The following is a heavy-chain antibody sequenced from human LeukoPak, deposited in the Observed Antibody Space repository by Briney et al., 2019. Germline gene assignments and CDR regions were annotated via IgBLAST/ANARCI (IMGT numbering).Heavy chain of an antibody. CDR2: ISYSGST. D-gene: IGHD5-24*01. CDR1: GGSISSSSYY. Sequence: SETLSLTCTVSGGSISSSSYYWSWIRQPPGKGLEWIAYISYSGSTDYNPSLKSRVTISVDTSKNQFSLKLSSVTVADTAVYYCTRDRRDGYNYVDLWGQGTLVTVSS. V-gene: IGHV4-61*01. CDR3: TRDRRDGYNYVDL. J-gene: IGHJ5*02.